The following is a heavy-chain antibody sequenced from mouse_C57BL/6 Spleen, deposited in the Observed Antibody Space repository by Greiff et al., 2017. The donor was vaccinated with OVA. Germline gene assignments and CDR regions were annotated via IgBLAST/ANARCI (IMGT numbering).Heavy chain of an antibody. V-gene: IGHV5-4*01. CDR1: GFTFSSYA. J-gene: IGHJ2*01. D-gene: IGHD4-1*01. CDR3: ARGPGGYFDY. CDR2: ISDGGSYT. Sequence: EVQVVESGGGLVKPGGSLKLSCAASGFTFSSYAMSWVRQTPEKRLEWVATISDGGSYTYYPDNVKGRFTISRDNAKNNLYLQMSHLKSEDTAMYYCARGPGGYFDYWGQGTTLTVS.